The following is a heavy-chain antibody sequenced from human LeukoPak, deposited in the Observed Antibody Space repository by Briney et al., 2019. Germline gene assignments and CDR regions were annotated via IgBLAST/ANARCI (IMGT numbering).Heavy chain of an antibody. CDR3: ARLRYGGSGWFFDY. CDR2: IWHDGSNT. Sequence: GGSLRLSCAASGFTVSRNYMSWVRQAPGKGLEWVAVIWHDGSNTYYADSVKGRFTISRDHSKNTLYLQMNSLRAEDTAVYYCARLRYGGSGWFFDYWGQGTLVTVSS. CDR1: GFTVSRNY. V-gene: IGHV3-33*08. D-gene: IGHD6-19*01. J-gene: IGHJ4*02.